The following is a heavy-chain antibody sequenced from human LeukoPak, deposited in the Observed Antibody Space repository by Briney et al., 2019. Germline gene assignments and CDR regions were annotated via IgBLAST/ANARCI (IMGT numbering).Heavy chain of an antibody. CDR3: VKSHSSSWSVLDC. CDR2: ISNDGSTT. V-gene: IGHV3-74*01. J-gene: IGHJ4*02. Sequence: SGGSLRLSCAASGFTFSSYWMHWVRQAPGKGLVWVSHISNDGSTTRYADSVKGRFTISRDLSRNTLYLQMNSLRAEDTAVYYCVKSHSSSWSVLDCWGQGPLVTVSS. CDR1: GFTFSSYW. D-gene: IGHD6-13*01.